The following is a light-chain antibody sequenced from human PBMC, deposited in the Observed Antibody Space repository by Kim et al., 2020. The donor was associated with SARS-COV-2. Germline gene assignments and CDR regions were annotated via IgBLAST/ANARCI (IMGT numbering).Light chain of an antibody. CDR1: SGDWGGYNY. V-gene: IGLV2-8*01. CDR3: SSYAGSNNLV. Sequence: SATNPVTGTSGDWGGYNYACWDQQDPGNAPQLMIYEVSKRPSGGPDRFPGSKAGNTGSPTVSGLQAEDEADYYCSSYAGSNNLVFGGGTQLTVL. CDR2: EVS. J-gene: IGLJ2*01.